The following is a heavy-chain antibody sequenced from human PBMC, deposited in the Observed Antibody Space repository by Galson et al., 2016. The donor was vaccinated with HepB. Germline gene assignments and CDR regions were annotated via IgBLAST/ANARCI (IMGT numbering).Heavy chain of an antibody. CDR2: ISSYSPYI. Sequence: LRLSCAASGFTFSRYSMNWVRQAPGKGLEWVSSISSYSPYIFYADSVKGRFTISRDNAKNSLYLHMNSLRAEDTAVYYCARDPGRYQLLYYYAMDVWGQGTTVTVSS. CDR3: ARDPGRYQLLYYYAMDV. J-gene: IGHJ6*02. V-gene: IGHV3-21*01. CDR1: GFTFSRYS. D-gene: IGHD2-2*01.